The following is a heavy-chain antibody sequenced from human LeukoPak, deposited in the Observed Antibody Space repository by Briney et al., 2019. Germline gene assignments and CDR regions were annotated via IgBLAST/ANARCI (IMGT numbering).Heavy chain of an antibody. Sequence: GGSLRLSCAASGFTFSDYYMSWIRQAPGKGLEWVSYISSSGSTIYYADSVKGRFTISRDNAKNSLYLQMNNLRAEDTAVYYCARDRDSGYDLVDYWGQGTLVTVSS. CDR2: ISSSGSTI. CDR1: GFTFSDYY. V-gene: IGHV3-11*01. J-gene: IGHJ4*02. D-gene: IGHD5-12*01. CDR3: ARDRDSGYDLVDY.